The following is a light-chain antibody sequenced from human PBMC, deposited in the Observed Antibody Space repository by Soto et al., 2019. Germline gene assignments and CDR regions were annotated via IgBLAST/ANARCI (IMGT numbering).Light chain of an antibody. CDR3: SSYTSSSPYV. V-gene: IGLV2-14*01. J-gene: IGLJ1*01. CDR1: SSDVGGYNY. Sequence: QSALTQPASVSGSPGQSITISCTGTSSDVGGYNYVSWYQQHPGKAPELMIYEVSNRPSGVSNCFSGSKSGNTASLTISGLQAEDEADYYCSSYTSSSPYVFGTGTKVTVL. CDR2: EVS.